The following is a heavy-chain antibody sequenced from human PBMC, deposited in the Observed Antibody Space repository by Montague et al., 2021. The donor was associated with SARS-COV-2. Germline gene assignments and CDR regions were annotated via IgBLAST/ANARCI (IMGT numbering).Heavy chain of an antibody. CDR3: ARLQGGRRLIDY. CDR2: ISEIGST. V-gene: IGHV4-59*01. Sequence: SETLSLTCTVSGGSINNYYWGWIRQPPGKALEYIAYISEIGSTHRNPALKSRVTISVDPSRNQFYLDVNSVTAADTAVYYCARLQGGRRLIDYWGQGTLVTVSS. J-gene: IGHJ4*02. D-gene: IGHD5-12*01. CDR1: GGSINNYY.